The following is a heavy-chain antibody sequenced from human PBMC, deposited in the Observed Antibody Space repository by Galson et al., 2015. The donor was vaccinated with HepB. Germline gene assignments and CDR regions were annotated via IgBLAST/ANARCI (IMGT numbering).Heavy chain of an antibody. V-gene: IGHV3-48*01. CDR3: ARVTGNYDFWSGYHTGGGYYYMDV. CDR2: ISSSSSTI. CDR1: GFTFSSYS. D-gene: IGHD3-3*01. Sequence: SLRLSCAASGFTFSSYSMNWVRQAPGKGLEWVSYISSSSSTIYYADSVKGRFTISRDNAKNSLYLQMNSLRAEDTAVYYCARVTGNYDFWSGYHTGGGYYYMDVGGKGTTVTVSS. J-gene: IGHJ6*03.